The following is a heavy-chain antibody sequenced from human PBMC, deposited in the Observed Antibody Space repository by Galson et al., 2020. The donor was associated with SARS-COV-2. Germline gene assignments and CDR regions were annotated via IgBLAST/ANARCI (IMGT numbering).Heavy chain of an antibody. CDR1: GDSMSRYY. V-gene: IGHV4-59*01. CDR3: ARDYFGDYLDGFDI. J-gene: IGHJ3*02. CDR2: ILYGGST. D-gene: IGHD4-17*01. Sequence: SETLSLTYTVSGDSMSRYYWTWIRQPPGKGLEWIGYILYGGSTEYNPSLKSRVTMSVDTSKNQFSLKLSSVTAADTAVYYCARDYFGDYLDGFDIWGQGTMVTVSS.